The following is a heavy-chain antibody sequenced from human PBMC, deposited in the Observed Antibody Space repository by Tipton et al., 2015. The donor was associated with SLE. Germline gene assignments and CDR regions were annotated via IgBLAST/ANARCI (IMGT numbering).Heavy chain of an antibody. Sequence: TLSLTCTVSGGSISSYYWGWIRQPAGKGLEWIGRIYTSGSTNYNPSLKSRVTISVDTSKNQFSLKLSSVTAADTAVYYCARDLEWLIGWFDPWGQGTLVTVSS. CDR2: IYTSGST. CDR3: ARDLEWLIGWFDP. J-gene: IGHJ5*02. D-gene: IGHD3-3*01. V-gene: IGHV4-4*07. CDR1: GGSISSYY.